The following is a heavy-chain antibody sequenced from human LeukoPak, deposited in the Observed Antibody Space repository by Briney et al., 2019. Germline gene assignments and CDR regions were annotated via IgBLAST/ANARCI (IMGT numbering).Heavy chain of an antibody. CDR1: GFTFSSYS. V-gene: IGHV3-21*01. J-gene: IGHJ3*02. D-gene: IGHD3-9*01. CDR3: ARVAVRDDILTGYYALDAFDI. CDR2: ISSSSSYI. Sequence: PGGSLRLSCAASGFTFSSYSMNWVRQAPGKGLEWVSSISSSSSYIYYADSVKGRFTISRDSAKNSLYLQMNSLRAEDTAVYYCARVAVRDDILTGYYALDAFDIWGQGTMVTVSS.